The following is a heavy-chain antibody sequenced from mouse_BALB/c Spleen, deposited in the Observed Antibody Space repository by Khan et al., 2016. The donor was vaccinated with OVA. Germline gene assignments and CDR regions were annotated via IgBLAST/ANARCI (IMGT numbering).Heavy chain of an antibody. CDR2: IFPGSNTS. Sequence: QMQLEESGPDLVEPGASVMMSCKASGYTFTDYFLGWVKQRPGQGLEWIGEIFPGSNTSYYSEKFRGKATLNADKSSSTVFMTISSLTSEDSAVYFCTRKIVNYGGDYWYFDVWGAGTTVTVSS. J-gene: IGHJ1*01. CDR1: GYTFTDYF. D-gene: IGHD1-1*02. V-gene: IGHV1-77*01. CDR3: TRKIVNYGGDYWYFDV.